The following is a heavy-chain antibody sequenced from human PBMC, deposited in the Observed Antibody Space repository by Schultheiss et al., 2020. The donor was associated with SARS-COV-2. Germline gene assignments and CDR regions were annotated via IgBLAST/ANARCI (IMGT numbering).Heavy chain of an antibody. CDR1: EFTFSDYY. CDR3: ARDGRFLEWSLFDY. CDR2: IKQDGSEK. D-gene: IGHD3-3*01. J-gene: IGHJ4*02. V-gene: IGHV3-7*03. Sequence: GESLKISCAGSEFTFSDYYMSWIRRAPGKGLEWVANIKQDGSEKYYVDSVKGRFTISRDNAKNSLYLQMNSLRAEDTAVYYCARDGRFLEWSLFDYWGQGTLVTVSS.